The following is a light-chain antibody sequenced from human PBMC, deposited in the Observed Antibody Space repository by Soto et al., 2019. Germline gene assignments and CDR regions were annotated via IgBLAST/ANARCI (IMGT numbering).Light chain of an antibody. J-gene: IGLJ1*01. CDR3: SSFTSSSSYV. CDR2: DVS. CDR1: SSDFGIYNS. V-gene: IGLV2-14*01. Sequence: QAALTQPASVSGSPGQSITLLCTGTSSDFGIYNSVSWYQQHPGKAPKLMIHDVSNRPSGVSSRFSGSRSGNTASLTISGLQAEDEADYYCSSFTSSSSYVFGPGTQLTVL.